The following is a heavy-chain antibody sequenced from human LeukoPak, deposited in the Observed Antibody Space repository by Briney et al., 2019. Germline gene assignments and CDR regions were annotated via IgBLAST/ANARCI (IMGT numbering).Heavy chain of an antibody. D-gene: IGHD3/OR15-3a*01. CDR3: AILGPPADC. Sequence: SQTLSLTCAISGDSVSSKGASWNWIRQSPSRGLEWLGRTYYRSKWNNEYAVSLKGRITVSPDTSKNQFSLHLNSVTPEDTAVYYCAILGPPADCWGQGTLVTVSS. CDR1: GDSVSSKGAS. CDR2: TYYRSKWNN. V-gene: IGHV6-1*01. J-gene: IGHJ1*01.